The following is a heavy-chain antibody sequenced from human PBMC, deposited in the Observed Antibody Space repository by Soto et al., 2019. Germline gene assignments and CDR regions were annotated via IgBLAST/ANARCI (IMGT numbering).Heavy chain of an antibody. V-gene: IGHV3-21*06. CDR2: ISSTTNYI. Sequence: EVQLVESGGGLVKPGGSLRLSCAASGFTFTRYSMNWVRQAPGKGLEWGSSISSTTNYIYYGDSMKGRFTISRDNAKNSLYLEMKRLRAEDTAVYYCARESEDLPSNFDYWGQGTLVTVSS. J-gene: IGHJ4*02. CDR1: GFTFTRYS. CDR3: ARESEDLPSNFDY.